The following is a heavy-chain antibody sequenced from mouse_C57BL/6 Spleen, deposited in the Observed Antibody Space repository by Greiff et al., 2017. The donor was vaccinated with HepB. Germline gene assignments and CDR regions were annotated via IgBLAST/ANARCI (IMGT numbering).Heavy chain of an antibody. CDR1: GFTFSSYG. CDR3: AGGSSYFDY. Sequence: EVQVVESGGDLVKPGGSLKLSCAASGFTFSSYGMSWVRQTPDKRLEWVATISSGGSYTYYPDSVKGRFTISRDNAKNTLYLQMSSLKSEYTAMYYCAGGSSYFDYWGQGTTLTVSS. V-gene: IGHV5-6*01. J-gene: IGHJ2*01. D-gene: IGHD1-1*01. CDR2: ISSGGSYT.